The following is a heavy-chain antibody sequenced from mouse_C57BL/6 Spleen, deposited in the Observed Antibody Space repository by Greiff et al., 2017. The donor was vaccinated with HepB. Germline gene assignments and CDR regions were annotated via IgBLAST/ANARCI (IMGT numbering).Heavy chain of an antibody. J-gene: IGHJ4*01. CDR3: VRHWHYGSREAMDY. V-gene: IGHV10-1*01. D-gene: IGHD1-1*01. CDR2: IRSKSNNYAT. Sequence: EVKLMESGGGLVQPKGSLKLSCAASGFSFNTYAMNWVRQAPGKGLEWVARIRSKSNNYATYYADSVKDRFTISRDDSESMRYLQMNNLKTEDTAMYYCVRHWHYGSREAMDYWGQGTSVTVSS. CDR1: GFSFNTYA.